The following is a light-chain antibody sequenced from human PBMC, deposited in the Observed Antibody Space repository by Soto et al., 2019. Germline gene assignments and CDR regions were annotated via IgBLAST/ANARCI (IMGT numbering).Light chain of an antibody. V-gene: IGKV1-17*03. Sequence: DIQMTQSPSDMSASVGDRVTITCRASQDISNFLVWFQQRPGKVPKRLMYSANRLESGVPSRFSGSGSGTEFTLTISSLQPEDFATYYCLQHKSYPRTFGQETKVEIK. CDR1: QDISNF. J-gene: IGKJ1*01. CDR3: LQHKSYPRT. CDR2: SAN.